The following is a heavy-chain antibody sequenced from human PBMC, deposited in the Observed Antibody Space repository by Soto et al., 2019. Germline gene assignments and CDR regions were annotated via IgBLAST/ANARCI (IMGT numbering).Heavy chain of an antibody. D-gene: IGHD6-19*01. CDR2: IYYSGST. V-gene: IGHV4-59*01. J-gene: IGHJ4*02. CDR3: ASQHIAVAGAYNDY. Sequence: SETLSLTCTVSGGSISSYYLSWIRQPPGKGLEWIGYIYYSGSTNYNPSLKSRVTISVDTSKNQFSLKLSSVTAADTAVYYCASQHIAVAGAYNDYWGQGTLVTSPQ. CDR1: GGSISSYY.